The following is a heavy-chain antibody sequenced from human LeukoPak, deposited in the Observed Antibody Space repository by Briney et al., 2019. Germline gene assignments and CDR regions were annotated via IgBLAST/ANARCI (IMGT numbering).Heavy chain of an antibody. Sequence: ASVKVSCKASGYTFTSYGISWVRQAPGQGLEWMGWISAYNGNTNYAQKLQGRVTMTTDTSTSTAYMELRSLRSDDTAVYYCARRGHSSGYYYVTFTFDYWGQGTLVTVSS. D-gene: IGHD3-22*01. J-gene: IGHJ4*02. CDR3: ARRGHSSGYYYVTFTFDY. V-gene: IGHV1-18*01. CDR1: GYTFTSYG. CDR2: ISAYNGNT.